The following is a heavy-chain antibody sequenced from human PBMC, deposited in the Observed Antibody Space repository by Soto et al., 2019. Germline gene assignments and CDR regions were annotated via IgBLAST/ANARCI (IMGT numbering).Heavy chain of an antibody. J-gene: IGHJ4*02. Sequence: GGSLRLSCVASGFTFNKYALAWVRQAPGKGLEWVSAISGSGASKYDADSVKGRFTISRDNSNNTLYLQMNSLRAEDTAVYYCAMTPGVITVITSFDHWGQGTPVTVSS. CDR2: ISGSGASK. V-gene: IGHV3-23*01. D-gene: IGHD3-16*01. CDR1: GFTFNKYA. CDR3: AMTPGVITVITSFDH.